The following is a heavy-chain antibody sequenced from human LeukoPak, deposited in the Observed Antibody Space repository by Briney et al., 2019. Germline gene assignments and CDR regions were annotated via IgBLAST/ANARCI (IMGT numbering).Heavy chain of an antibody. J-gene: IGHJ3*02. V-gene: IGHV3-23*01. CDR3: AKGVVAAAGADAFDI. CDR1: GFTFSSYA. Sequence: PGGSLRLSCAASGFTFSSYAMSWVRQAPGKELEWVSSISGSGGSTYYADSVKGRVTISRDNSKNTLNLQINSLRVEDTAVYYCAKGVVAAAGADAFDIWGQGTLVTVSS. D-gene: IGHD6-13*01. CDR2: ISGSGGST.